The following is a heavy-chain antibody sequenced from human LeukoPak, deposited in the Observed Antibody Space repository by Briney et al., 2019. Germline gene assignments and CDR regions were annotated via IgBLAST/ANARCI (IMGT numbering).Heavy chain of an antibody. CDR2: INYSGST. CDR1: GGSISSGGYY. J-gene: IGHJ4*02. V-gene: IGHV4-31*03. D-gene: IGHD5-12*01. CDR3: ARDGGGYAYFDY. Sequence: SETLSLTCTVSGGSISSGGYYWSWIRQHPGKGLEWIGYINYSGSTYYNPSLKSRVTISVDTSKNQFSLKLSSVTAADTAVYYCARDGGGYAYFDYWGQGTLVTVSS.